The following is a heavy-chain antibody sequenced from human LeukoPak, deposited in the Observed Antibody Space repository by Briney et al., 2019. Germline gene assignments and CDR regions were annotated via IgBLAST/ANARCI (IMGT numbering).Heavy chain of an antibody. Sequence: SQTLSLTCIVSGGSTSTGDYYCSWIRQPAGKGLEWIGFIYYSGNTNYNPSLKSRVTISVDTSKNQFSLELTSVTAADTAVYYCARGDYYYYYYYIDVWGKGTTVTFSS. CDR1: GGSTSTGDYY. CDR3: ARGDYYYYYYYIDV. V-gene: IGHV4-61*10. CDR2: IYYSGNT. D-gene: IGHD2-21*01. J-gene: IGHJ6*03.